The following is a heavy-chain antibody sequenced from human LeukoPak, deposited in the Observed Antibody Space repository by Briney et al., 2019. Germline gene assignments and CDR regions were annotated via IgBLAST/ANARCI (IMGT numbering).Heavy chain of an antibody. CDR3: ARNDSSGYFDY. J-gene: IGHJ4*02. D-gene: IGHD3-22*01. Sequence: KPSETLSLTCAVSDYFISSGDYWGWIRQPPGKGLEWIGSVYHSGSTHYSPSLKSRVTISVDTSKNQFSLKLSSVTAADTAVYYCARNDSSGYFDYWGQGTLVTVSS. V-gene: IGHV4-38-2*01. CDR2: VYHSGST. CDR1: DYFISSGDY.